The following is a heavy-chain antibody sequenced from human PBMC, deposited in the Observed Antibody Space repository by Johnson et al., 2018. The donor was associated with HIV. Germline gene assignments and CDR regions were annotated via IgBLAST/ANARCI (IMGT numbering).Heavy chain of an antibody. CDR3: TTDWEYYNGSGKLDAFDM. CDR1: GFSFSNAW. Sequence: VQLVESGGGLVQPGGCLRLSCAASGFSFSNAWMGWVRQAPGKGLEWLGRIKSKTGGGTTSYAAPVKGRFTISRDDSKDTVYLHMNSLKVDDTAVYYCTTDWEYYNGSGKLDAFDMWGQGTMVTVSS. D-gene: IGHD3-10*01. CDR2: IKSKTGGGTT. J-gene: IGHJ3*02. V-gene: IGHV3-15*01.